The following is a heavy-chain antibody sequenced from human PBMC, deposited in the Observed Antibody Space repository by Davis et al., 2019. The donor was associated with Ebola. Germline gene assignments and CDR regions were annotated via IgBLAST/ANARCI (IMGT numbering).Heavy chain of an antibody. CDR1: GFTFSSYG. CDR3: ARDRDTMIVEARIDV. J-gene: IGHJ6*02. Sequence: GESLKISCAASGFTFSSYGMHWVRQAPGKGLEWVSSISGPGAATNYADSVKGRFTISRDNSKNSLYLQMNSLRAEDTAVYYCARDRDTMIVEARIDVWGQGTTVTVSS. CDR2: ISGPGAAT. D-gene: IGHD3-22*01. V-gene: IGHV3-23*01.